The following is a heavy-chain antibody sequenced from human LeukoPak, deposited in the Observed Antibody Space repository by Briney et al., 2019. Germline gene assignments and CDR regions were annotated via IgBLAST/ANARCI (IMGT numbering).Heavy chain of an antibody. CDR1: GFTFSSYS. D-gene: IGHD3-3*01. Sequence: GGSLRLSCAASGFTFSSYSMNWVRQAPGKGLEWVSYISSSSSTIYYAVSVKGRFTISRDNAKNSLYLQMNSLRAEDTAVYYCAREAYDFWSGYSYYFDYWGQGTLVTVSS. CDR3: AREAYDFWSGYSYYFDY. J-gene: IGHJ4*02. V-gene: IGHV3-48*01. CDR2: ISSSSSTI.